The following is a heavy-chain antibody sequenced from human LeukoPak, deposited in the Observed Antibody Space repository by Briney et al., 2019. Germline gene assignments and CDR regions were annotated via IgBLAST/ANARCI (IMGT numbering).Heavy chain of an antibody. Sequence: RASVKVSCKASGFTFTSSAMQWVRQARGQRLERIGWIVVGSGNTNYAQKFQERVTITRDMSTSTAYMELSSLRSEDTAVYYCAAAGQFSGYPYWGQGTLVTVSS. CDR1: GFTFTSSA. V-gene: IGHV1-58*02. CDR2: IVVGSGNT. D-gene: IGHD3-22*01. J-gene: IGHJ4*02. CDR3: AAAGQFSGYPY.